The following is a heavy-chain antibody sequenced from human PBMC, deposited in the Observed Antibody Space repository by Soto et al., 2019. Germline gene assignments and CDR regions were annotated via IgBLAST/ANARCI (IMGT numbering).Heavy chain of an antibody. CDR2: IKEDGGEK. Sequence: EVQLVESGGGLVQPGGSLRLSCAVSEFTFSTYWMTWVRQAPGKGLEWVANIKEDGGEKRYLESVRGRFTISRDNAKKSLYLEMNSLRADDTAVYYCAGGSGWESGTWGQGTLVTVSS. D-gene: IGHD6-19*01. CDR1: EFTFSTYW. J-gene: IGHJ5*02. V-gene: IGHV3-7*05. CDR3: AGGSGWESGT.